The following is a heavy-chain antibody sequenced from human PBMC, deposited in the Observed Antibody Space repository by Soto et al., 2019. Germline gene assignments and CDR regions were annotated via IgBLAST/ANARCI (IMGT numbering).Heavy chain of an antibody. D-gene: IGHD4-17*01. CDR1: GYIFTGYF. J-gene: IGHJ4*03. Sequence: ASVKVSCKTSGYIFTGYFIHWVRQTPGQGLQWLGRITPNSGDTKYGQTFQGRVTLTRDTSASTAYMELSGLRADDTALYYCVRWGYGSNNLEFWGQGTLVTVSS. CDR3: VRWGYGSNNLEF. CDR2: ITPNSGDT. V-gene: IGHV1-2*06.